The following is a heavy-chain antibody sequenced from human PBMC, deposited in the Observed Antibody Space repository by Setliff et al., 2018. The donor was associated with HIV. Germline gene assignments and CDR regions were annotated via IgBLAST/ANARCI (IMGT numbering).Heavy chain of an antibody. D-gene: IGHD3-22*01. Sequence: ASVKVSCKASGYTFTSYDISWVRQAPGQGLEWMGWISAYNGNTNYAQKLQGRVTMTTDTSTSTAYMELRSLRSDDTAVEYCAREIGDYYDSSGYYPPTDYYYGMDVWGQGTTVTVSS. CDR2: ISAYNGNT. J-gene: IGHJ6*02. CDR1: GYTFTSYD. CDR3: AREIGDYYDSSGYYPPTDYYYGMDV. V-gene: IGHV1-18*01.